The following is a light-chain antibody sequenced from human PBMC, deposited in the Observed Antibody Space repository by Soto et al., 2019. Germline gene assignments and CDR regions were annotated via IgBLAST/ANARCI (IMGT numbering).Light chain of an antibody. J-gene: IGKJ2*01. Sequence: DIQMTQSPSSLSASVGDRVTITCRASQSISSYLDWYQQKPGKAPTLLIYAASILQSGVTSRLIGSGSGTDFTLTISSLPPEDFATYYCQQSYSTPSYTFGQGTKLEIK. CDR3: QQSYSTPSYT. CDR1: QSISSY. CDR2: AAS. V-gene: IGKV1-39*01.